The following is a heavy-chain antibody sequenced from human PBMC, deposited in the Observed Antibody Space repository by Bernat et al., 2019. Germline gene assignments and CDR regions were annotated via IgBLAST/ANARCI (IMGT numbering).Heavy chain of an antibody. CDR2: ISINGGST. Sequence: EVQLVESGGGLVQPGGSLRLSCAASGFTFSRHAMHWVRQAPGKGLEYVSAISINGGSTYYANSVKGRFTISRDNSKNTLYLQMGSLRDEDMAVYYCAREMCSSTSCHYYFDYWGQGTLVTVSS. D-gene: IGHD2-2*01. V-gene: IGHV3-64*01. CDR3: AREMCSSTSCHYYFDY. CDR1: GFTFSRHA. J-gene: IGHJ4*02.